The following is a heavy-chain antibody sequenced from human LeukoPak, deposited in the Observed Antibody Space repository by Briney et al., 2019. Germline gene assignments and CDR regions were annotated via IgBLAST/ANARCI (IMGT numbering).Heavy chain of an antibody. CDR1: GGSISSYY. V-gene: IGHV4-59*01. CDR3: ARKKRVDYFDY. CDR2: IYYSGST. J-gene: IGHJ4*02. Sequence: SETLSLTCTVSGGSISSYYWSWIRQPPGQGLEWIGYIYYSGSTNYNPSLKSRVTISVDTSKNQFSLKLSSVTAADTAVYYCARKKRVDYFDYWGQGTLVTVSS.